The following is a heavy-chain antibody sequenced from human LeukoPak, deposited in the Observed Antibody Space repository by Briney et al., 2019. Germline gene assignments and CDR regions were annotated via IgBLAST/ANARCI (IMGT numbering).Heavy chain of an antibody. D-gene: IGHD2-21*02. CDR2: ISYDGSNK. CDR1: GFTFSSYA. J-gene: IGHJ4*02. CDR3: ARDGELVVVTAILDY. V-gene: IGHV3-30-3*01. Sequence: GGSLRLSCAASGFTFSSYAMHWVRRAPGKGLEWVAVISYDGSNKYYADSVKGRFTISRDNSKNTLHLQMNSLRAEDTAVYYCARDGELVVVTAILDYWGQGTLVTVSS.